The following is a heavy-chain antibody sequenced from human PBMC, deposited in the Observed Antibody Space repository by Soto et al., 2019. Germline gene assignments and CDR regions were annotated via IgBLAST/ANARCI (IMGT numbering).Heavy chain of an antibody. J-gene: IGHJ3*02. CDR3: ARDSHCDGGNCPQGCFDM. V-gene: IGHV5-51*01. D-gene: IGHD2-15*01. CDR2: VYPGNSTT. CDR1: GYGFSIHW. Sequence: PGESLKISCKGSGYGFSIHWLAWLRQMPGKGLECVAIVYPGNSTTMYSPSFQSQVTLSADTALSTTYLQWDTLKPSDTASYVCARDSHCDGGNCPQGCFDMWRKGTRVTVSS.